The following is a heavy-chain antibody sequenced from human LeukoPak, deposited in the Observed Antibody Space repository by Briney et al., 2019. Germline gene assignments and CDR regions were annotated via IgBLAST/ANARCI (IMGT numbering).Heavy chain of an antibody. CDR3: ARGYVVVPAAMGY. CDR1: GFTFSSYA. Sequence: GRSLRLSCAASGFTFSSYAMHWVRQAPGKGLEWVAVISYDGSSKYYADSVKGRFTISRDNSKNTLYLQMNSLRAEDTAVYYCARGYVVVPAAMGYWGQGTLVTVSS. V-gene: IGHV3-30*04. J-gene: IGHJ4*02. CDR2: ISYDGSSK. D-gene: IGHD2-2*01.